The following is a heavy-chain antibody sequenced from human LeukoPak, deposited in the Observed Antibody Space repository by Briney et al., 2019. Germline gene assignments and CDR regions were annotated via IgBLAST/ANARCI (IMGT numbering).Heavy chain of an antibody. CDR3: ARAPEFSSGWLLDY. Sequence: KPSETLSLTCTVSGDSISSFYWTWIRQSAGKGLEWIGRIHTSGSTNYSPSLKSRVTMSIDTSKTQFSLKVNSVTAAGTGVYYCARAPEFSSGWLLDYWGQGSLVTVSS. D-gene: IGHD6-19*01. V-gene: IGHV4-4*07. CDR1: GDSISSFY. J-gene: IGHJ4*02. CDR2: IHTSGST.